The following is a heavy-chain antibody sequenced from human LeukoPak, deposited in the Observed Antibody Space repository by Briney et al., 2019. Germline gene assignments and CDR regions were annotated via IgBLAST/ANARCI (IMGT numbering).Heavy chain of an antibody. V-gene: IGHV4-34*01. CDR2: INHSGST. D-gene: IGHD2-2*01. CDR3: ARGAYCSSTSCSSYYGMDV. Sequence: PSETLSLTCAVYGGSFSGYYWSWIRQPPGKGLEWIGEINHSGSTNYNPSLKSRVTISVDTSKNQFSLKLSSVTAADTAVYYCARGAYCSSTSCSSYYGMDVWGHGTTVTVSS. J-gene: IGHJ6*02. CDR1: GGSFSGYY.